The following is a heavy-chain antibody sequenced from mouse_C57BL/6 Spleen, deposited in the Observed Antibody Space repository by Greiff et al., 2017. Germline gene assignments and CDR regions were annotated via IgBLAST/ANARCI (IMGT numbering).Heavy chain of an antibody. D-gene: IGHD2-1*01. CDR2: IYPGDGDT. Sequence: VQLVESGPELVKPGASVKISCKASGYAFSSSWMNWVKQRPGKGLEWIGRIYPGDGDTNYNGKFKGKATLTADKSSSTAYMQLSSLTSEDSAVYFCARNYGNYVLFAYWGQGTLVTVSA. CDR3: ARNYGNYVLFAY. V-gene: IGHV1-82*01. J-gene: IGHJ3*01. CDR1: GYAFSSSW.